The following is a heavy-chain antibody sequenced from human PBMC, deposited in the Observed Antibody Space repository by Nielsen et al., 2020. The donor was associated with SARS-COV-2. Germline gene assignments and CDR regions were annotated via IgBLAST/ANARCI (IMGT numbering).Heavy chain of an antibody. D-gene: IGHD3-3*01. CDR2: IIPIFGTA. J-gene: IGHJ3*02. CDR3: ARVAYDFWSGYYKINAFDI. Sequence: WLRQAPGQGLEWMGGIIPIFGTANYAQKFQGRVTITADESTSTAYMELSSLRSEDTAVYYCARVAYDFWSGYYKINAFDIWGQGTMVTVSS. V-gene: IGHV1-69*01.